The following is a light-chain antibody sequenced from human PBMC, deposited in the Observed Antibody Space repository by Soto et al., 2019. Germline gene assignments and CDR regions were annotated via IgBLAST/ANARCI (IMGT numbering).Light chain of an antibody. Sequence: EIVLTQSPATLSLSPGERATLSCRASQSVSSYLAWYQQKPGQAPRLLIYDASNRATGIPARFSGSGSGTDFTLTISSLEPDDFAVYYCQQLSDFPSTFGGGTKVQIK. J-gene: IGKJ4*01. V-gene: IGKV3-11*01. CDR2: DAS. CDR1: QSVSSY. CDR3: QQLSDFPST.